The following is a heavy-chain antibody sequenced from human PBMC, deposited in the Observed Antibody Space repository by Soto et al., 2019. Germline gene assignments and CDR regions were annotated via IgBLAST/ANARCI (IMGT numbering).Heavy chain of an antibody. D-gene: IGHD2-21*02. V-gene: IGHV4-30-2*01. CDR1: GGSISSGGYS. J-gene: IGHJ4*02. CDR3: ARDERDDSALRY. CDR2: IYHSGST. Sequence: SETLSLTCAVSGGSISSGGYSWNWIRQPPGKGLEWIGYIYHSGSTFYSPSLKSRVTISVDGSKNQFFLKLSSVTAADTAVYYCARDERDDSALRYWGQGALVTVS.